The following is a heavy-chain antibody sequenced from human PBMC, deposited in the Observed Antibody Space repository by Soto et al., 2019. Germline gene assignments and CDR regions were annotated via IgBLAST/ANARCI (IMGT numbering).Heavy chain of an antibody. CDR3: TRLGIVLVPAAEPHAFDI. J-gene: IGHJ3*02. Sequence: GESLKISCKGSGYSFTSYWIGWVRQMPGKGLEWMGIIYPGDSDTRYSPSFQGQVTISADKSISTAYLQWSSLKASDTAMYYCTRLGIVLVPAAEPHAFDIWGQRTMVTVS. CDR1: GYSFTSYW. CDR2: IYPGDSDT. V-gene: IGHV5-51*01. D-gene: IGHD2-2*01.